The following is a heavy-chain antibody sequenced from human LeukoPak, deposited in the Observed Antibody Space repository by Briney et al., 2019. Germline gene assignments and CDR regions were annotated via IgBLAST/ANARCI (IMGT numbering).Heavy chain of an antibody. J-gene: IGHJ4*02. V-gene: IGHV3-23*01. Sequence: PGGSLRLSCAASGFTFNTYTMTWVRQAPGKGLEWVSTIRGDGGGTYYADSVKGRFTISRDNAKNSLYLQMNSLRAEGTAVYYCARDHHAPPSGSYSYYWGQGTLVTVSS. CDR2: IRGDGGGT. CDR3: ARDHHAPPSGSYSYY. D-gene: IGHD1-26*01. CDR1: GFTFNTYT.